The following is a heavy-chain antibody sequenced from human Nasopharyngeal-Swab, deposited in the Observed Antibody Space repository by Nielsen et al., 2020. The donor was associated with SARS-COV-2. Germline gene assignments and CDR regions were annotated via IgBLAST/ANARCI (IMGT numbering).Heavy chain of an antibody. CDR3: TRAGSFRHDY. D-gene: IGHD6-13*01. V-gene: IGHV3-74*01. CDR1: GFTFSGYW. CDR2: INEDGSST. Sequence: GESLKISCAASGFTFSGYWMHWVRQAPGKGLVWVSRINEDGSSTSYADSLKGRFTISRDNAKNTLYLQMNSLSAEDTAVYYCTRAGSFRHDYWGQGTLVTVSS. J-gene: IGHJ4*02.